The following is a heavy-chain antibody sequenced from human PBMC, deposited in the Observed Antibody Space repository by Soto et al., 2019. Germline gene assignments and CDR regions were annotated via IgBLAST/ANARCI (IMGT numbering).Heavy chain of an antibody. Sequence: SETLSLTCTVSGGSISSYYWSWIRQPPGKGLEWIGYIYYSGSTNYNPSLKSRVTISVDTSKNQFSLKLSSVPAADTAVDYWARASVWGNAFDIWGQGTMVTVSS. CDR3: ARASVWGNAFDI. J-gene: IGHJ3*02. V-gene: IGHV4-59*01. CDR1: GGSISSYY. CDR2: IYYSGST. D-gene: IGHD7-27*01.